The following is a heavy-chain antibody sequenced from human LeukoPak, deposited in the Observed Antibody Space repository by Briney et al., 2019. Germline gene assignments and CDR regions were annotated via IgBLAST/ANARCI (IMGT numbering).Heavy chain of an antibody. V-gene: IGHV4-59*12. J-gene: IGHJ4*02. CDR1: GGSISSYY. Sequence: SETLSLTCTVSGGSISSYYWSWIRQPPGKGLERIGYIYYSGSTNYNPSLKSRVTISVDTSKNQFSLKLSSVTAADTAVYYCARRGVAGRVAYFDYWGQGTLVTVSS. CDR2: IYYSGST. D-gene: IGHD6-19*01. CDR3: ARRGVAGRVAYFDY.